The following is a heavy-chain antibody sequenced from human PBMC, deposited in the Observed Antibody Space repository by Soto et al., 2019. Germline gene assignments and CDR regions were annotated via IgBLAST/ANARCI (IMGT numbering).Heavy chain of an antibody. CDR2: IIPFYDKP. Sequence: QVELVQSGIEVKNPGSSVKVSCKASGDTFSNYAINWVRQAPGQGLEWMGGIIPFYDKPNYAENFLGRVTISADKFTATAYLEVSSLRSEDTAANFCARGYRDLVFYAMDVWCRGTPVIVSS. D-gene: IGHD2-21*01. V-gene: IGHV1-69*06. CDR3: ARGYRDLVFYAMDV. CDR1: GDTFSNYA. J-gene: IGHJ6*02.